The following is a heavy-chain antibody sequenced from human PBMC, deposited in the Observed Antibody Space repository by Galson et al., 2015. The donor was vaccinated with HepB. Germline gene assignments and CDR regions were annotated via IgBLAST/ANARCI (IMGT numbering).Heavy chain of an antibody. Sequence: SLRLSCAASGFTFSNAWMSWVRQAPGKGLEWVGRITSKTDGGTTDYAAPVKGRFTISRDDSKNTLYLQMNSLKTEGTAVYYCTTDGGGWELGAQCGYWGQGTLVTVSS. V-gene: IGHV3-15*01. J-gene: IGHJ4*02. CDR2: ITSKTDGGTT. CDR1: GFTFSNAW. CDR3: TTDGGGWELGAQCGY. D-gene: IGHD1-26*01.